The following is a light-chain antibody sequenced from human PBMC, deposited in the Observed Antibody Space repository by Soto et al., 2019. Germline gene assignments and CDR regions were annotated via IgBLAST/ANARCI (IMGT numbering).Light chain of an antibody. Sequence: DVQMTQFPFSVSAFVGARVTITCRASQGIGYWLAWYQQRPGEAPKLLIYAALTLQSGVSSRFSGSGSGTNFTLTINNVQPEDVAIYYCQQANSFPLSFGQGTRLQIK. J-gene: IGKJ5*01. CDR2: AAL. V-gene: IGKV1-12*01. CDR3: QQANSFPLS. CDR1: QGIGYW.